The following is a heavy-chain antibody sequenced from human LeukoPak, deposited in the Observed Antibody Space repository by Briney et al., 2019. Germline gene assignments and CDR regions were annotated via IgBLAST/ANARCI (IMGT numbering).Heavy chain of an antibody. CDR2: ISESSSFI. CDR1: GFTFRNYN. J-gene: IGHJ4*02. Sequence: PGGSLRLSCAASGFTFRNYNMNWVRQAPGKGLEWVSSISESSSFIQYADSLKGRFAISRDNAKNSLYLQMNSLRAEDTAVYYCAKDGYDSSGYYYVGYFDYWGQGTLVTVSS. CDR3: AKDGYDSSGYYYVGYFDY. V-gene: IGHV3-21*04. D-gene: IGHD3-22*01.